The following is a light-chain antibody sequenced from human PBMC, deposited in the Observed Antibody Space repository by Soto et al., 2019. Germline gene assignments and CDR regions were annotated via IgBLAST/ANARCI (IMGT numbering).Light chain of an antibody. CDR2: DAS. V-gene: IGKV1-33*01. J-gene: IGKJ5*01. Sequence: DFQWTQSPSSLSASVGDSVTITCQASQNINNYLNWYKQKPGRAPKLXIFDASILEAGVPSRFRGSGSGTDFTFTISRLQLKDIATYYCKRYEILRSFGQGTRL. CDR3: KRYEILRS. CDR1: QNINNY.